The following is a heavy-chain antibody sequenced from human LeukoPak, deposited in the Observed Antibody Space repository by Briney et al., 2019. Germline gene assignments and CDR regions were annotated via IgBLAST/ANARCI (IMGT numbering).Heavy chain of an antibody. CDR3: ARDRPGGSCSDFDY. D-gene: IGHD2-15*01. Sequence: GGSLRLSCAASGFTVSSNYMSWVRQAPGKGLEWVSVLYTGGRTYYADSVKGRFTISRDNSKNTLYLQMNSLRAEDTAVYYCARDRPGGSCSDFDYWGQGTLVTVSS. CDR1: GFTVSSNY. V-gene: IGHV3-66*01. J-gene: IGHJ4*02. CDR2: LYTGGRT.